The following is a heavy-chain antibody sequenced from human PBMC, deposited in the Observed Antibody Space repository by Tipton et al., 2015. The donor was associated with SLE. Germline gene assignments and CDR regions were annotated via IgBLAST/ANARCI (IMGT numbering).Heavy chain of an antibody. J-gene: IGHJ4*02. V-gene: IGHV4-34*01. CDR3: ARAPGILTGFFDY. CDR1: GFTFSSYE. Sequence: LRLSCAASGFTFSSYEMNWIRQPPGKGLEWIGEINHSGSTNYNPSLKSRVTISVDTSKNQFSLKLSSVTAADTAVYYCARAPGILTGFFDYWGQGTLVTVSS. CDR2: INHSGST. D-gene: IGHD3-9*01.